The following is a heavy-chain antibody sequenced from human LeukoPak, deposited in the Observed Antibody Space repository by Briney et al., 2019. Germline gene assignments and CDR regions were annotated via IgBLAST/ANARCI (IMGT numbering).Heavy chain of an antibody. J-gene: IGHJ6*03. CDR2: INHSGST. CDR3: ARNVRIAARPRYYYMDV. D-gene: IGHD6-6*01. Sequence: SETLSLTCAVYGGSFSGYYWSWIRQPPGKGLEWIGEINHSGSTNYNPSLKSRVTISVDTSKNQFSLKLSSVTAADTAVYYCARNVRIAARPRYYYMDVWGKGTTVTVSS. CDR1: GGSFSGYY. V-gene: IGHV4-34*01.